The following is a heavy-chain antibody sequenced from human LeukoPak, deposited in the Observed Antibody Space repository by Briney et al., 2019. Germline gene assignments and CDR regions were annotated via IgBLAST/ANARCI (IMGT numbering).Heavy chain of an antibody. CDR2: ISGSGGST. J-gene: IGHJ6*02. CDR3: AKDASSVPWYYYGVDV. D-gene: IGHD3-22*01. Sequence: PGGSLRLSCAASGFTFSSYAMSWVRQAPGKGLEWVSAISGSGGSTYYADSVKGRFTIFRDNSKNTLYLQMNSLRAEDTAVYYCAKDASSVPWYYYGVDVWGQGTTVTVSS. V-gene: IGHV3-23*01. CDR1: GFTFSSYA.